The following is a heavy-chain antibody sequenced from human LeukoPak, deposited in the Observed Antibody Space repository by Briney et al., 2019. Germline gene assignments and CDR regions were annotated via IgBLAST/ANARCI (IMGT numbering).Heavy chain of an antibody. V-gene: IGHV4-4*07. CDR3: AREWHHVFDY. D-gene: IGHD5-12*01. CDR1: GGSISSYS. CDR2: IYPRESP. J-gene: IGHJ4*02. Sequence: PSDTLSLTCTDSGGSISSYSWSWLRQPARKGLEWIGRIYPRESPNYNPSLKSRVIMSVDKSKNQFSLKLRSVTAADTAVYYCAREWHHVFDYWGQGNLVTVSS.